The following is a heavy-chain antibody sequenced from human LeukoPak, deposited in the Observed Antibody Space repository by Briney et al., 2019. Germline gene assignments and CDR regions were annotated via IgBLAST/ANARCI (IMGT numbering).Heavy chain of an antibody. CDR2: IIPILGTA. V-gene: IGHV1-69*16. Sequence: GSSVKVSCKASGGTFSSYTISWVRQAPGQGLEWMGRIIPILGTANYAQKFQGRVTITTDESTSTAYMELSSLRSEDTAVYYCARVGYCSGGSCYSSFDYWGQGTLVTVSS. D-gene: IGHD2-15*01. J-gene: IGHJ4*02. CDR1: GGTFSSYT. CDR3: ARVGYCSGGSCYSSFDY.